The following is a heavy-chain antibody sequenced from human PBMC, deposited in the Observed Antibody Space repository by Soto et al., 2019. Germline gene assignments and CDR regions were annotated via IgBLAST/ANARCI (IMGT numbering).Heavy chain of an antibody. D-gene: IGHD5-18*01. J-gene: IGHJ4*02. V-gene: IGHV4-39*01. Sequence: SETLSLTCSVSGDSINSDKYYWGWIRQPPGKGLEWIGSIYYRGNTYYNPSLQTRVTISVDTSKNQFSLKLSSVTAADTAVYYCARHGLHHRSIQLWFTVDYFDYWGQGTLVTVSS. CDR2: IYYRGNT. CDR3: ARHGLHHRSIQLWFTVDYFDY. CDR1: GDSINSDKYY.